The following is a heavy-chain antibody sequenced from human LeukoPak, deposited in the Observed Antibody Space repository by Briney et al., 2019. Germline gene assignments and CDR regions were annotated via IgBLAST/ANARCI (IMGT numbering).Heavy chain of an antibody. Sequence: GGALRLSCAASGFTFSDYSMNWVRQAPGKGVEWISYIGIDSGNTNYADSVKGRFTISGDKAKNSLYLQMNSLRVEDTAVYYCARDYKYAFDNWGQGTLVTVSS. J-gene: IGHJ4*02. D-gene: IGHD5-24*01. V-gene: IGHV3-48*01. CDR1: GFTFSDYS. CDR2: IGIDSGNT. CDR3: ARDYKYAFDN.